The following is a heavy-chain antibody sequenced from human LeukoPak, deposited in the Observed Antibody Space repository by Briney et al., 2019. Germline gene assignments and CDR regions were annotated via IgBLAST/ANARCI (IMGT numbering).Heavy chain of an antibody. Sequence: GGSLRLSCAASGFTFSSYGMHWVRQAPGRGLEWVAVIWYDGSNKYYADSVKGRFTISRDNSKNTLYLQMNSLRAEDTAVYYCARALGVRFLEWLPSPYYMDVWGKGTTVTVSS. CDR2: IWYDGSNK. D-gene: IGHD3-3*01. J-gene: IGHJ6*03. V-gene: IGHV3-33*01. CDR1: GFTFSSYG. CDR3: ARALGVRFLEWLPSPYYMDV.